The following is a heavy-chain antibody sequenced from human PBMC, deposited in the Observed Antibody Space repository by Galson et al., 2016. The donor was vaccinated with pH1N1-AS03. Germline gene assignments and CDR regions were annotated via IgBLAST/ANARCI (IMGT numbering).Heavy chain of an antibody. V-gene: IGHV1-8*03. J-gene: IGHJ5*02. CDR2: MNPDSGKT. CDR1: GYTFTTYD. Sequence: SVKVSCKASGYTFTTYDINWVRQAPGQGLEWMGWMNPDSGKTGYAPSFQGRVTITRDTSISTDYMDLSSLRSADTAVYYCARGVVDCSGPACSGTLRFDPWGQGTLVTVSS. D-gene: IGHD2-15*01. CDR3: ARGVVDCSGPACSGTLRFDP.